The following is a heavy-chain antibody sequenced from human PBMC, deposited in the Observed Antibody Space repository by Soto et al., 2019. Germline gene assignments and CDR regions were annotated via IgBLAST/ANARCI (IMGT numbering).Heavy chain of an antibody. Sequence: QVQLVQSGAEVKKPGSSVKVSCKASGGTFSSYAISWVRQAPGQGLEWMGGIIPIFGTANYAQKFQGRVTITADESTSTAYMELSSLRSEDTALYYCARLERSWRTTSRWFDPWGQGTLVTVSS. CDR2: IIPIFGTA. V-gene: IGHV1-69*01. D-gene: IGHD6-13*01. CDR3: ARLERSWRTTSRWFDP. CDR1: GGTFSSYA. J-gene: IGHJ5*02.